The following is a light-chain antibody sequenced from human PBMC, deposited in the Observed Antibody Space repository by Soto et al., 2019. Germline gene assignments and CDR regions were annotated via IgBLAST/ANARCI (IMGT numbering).Light chain of an antibody. CDR1: SSDVGGYNY. J-gene: IGLJ2*01. CDR2: EVS. Sequence: QSALTQPASVSGPPGQSITISCTGTSSDVGGYNYVSWYQQHPGKAPKLMTYEVSNRPSGVSNRFSGSKSGNTASLTISGLQAEDEADYYCSSYTSSSTLMVFGGGTKLTVL. V-gene: IGLV2-14*01. CDR3: SSYTSSSTLMV.